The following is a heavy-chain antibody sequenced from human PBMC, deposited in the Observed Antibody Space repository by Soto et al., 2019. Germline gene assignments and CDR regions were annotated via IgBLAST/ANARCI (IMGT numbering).Heavy chain of an antibody. V-gene: IGHV3-7*01. Sequence: GGSLRLSCTASGFSLSTSWMTWVRQAPGKGLEWVANIMQDGSDKYYVDSVKGRFTISRDNAKNSLYLQMNSLRAEDTAVYYCAALDTAMVKTAGYWGQGTLVTVSS. J-gene: IGHJ4*02. CDR3: AALDTAMVKTAGY. D-gene: IGHD5-18*01. CDR1: GFSLSTSW. CDR2: IMQDGSDK.